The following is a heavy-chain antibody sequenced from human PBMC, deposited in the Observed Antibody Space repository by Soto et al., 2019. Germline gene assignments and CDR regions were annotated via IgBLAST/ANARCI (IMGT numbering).Heavy chain of an antibody. J-gene: IGHJ4*01. CDR1: GFTFSSYG. V-gene: IGHV3-30*18. D-gene: IGHD2-2*01. CDR3: ANYCRRSSSFSGGLQH. CDR2: ISDDGSNK. Sequence: QVQLVESGGGVVQPGRSLRLSCAASGFTFSSYGMHWVRQAPGKGLEWVAVISDDGSNKYYADPVKGRFTISRDNSKNTLYLQMSTLRAEDTSEYYCANYCRRSSSFSGGLQHWGQGTVVTVSS.